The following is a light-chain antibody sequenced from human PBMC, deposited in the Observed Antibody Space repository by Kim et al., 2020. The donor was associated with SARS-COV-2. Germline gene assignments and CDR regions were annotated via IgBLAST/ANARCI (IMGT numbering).Light chain of an antibody. CDR3: NSRDSNDNVV. CDR2: CKN. J-gene: IGLJ2*01. CDR1: NLRSYY. V-gene: IGLV3-19*01. Sequence: VSWGQTFRITGQRDNLRSYYATWNQQEPGQTPILVSYCKNDRTSVIPDRFSGPSSGNTASVNITRAHAEVEADYYCNSRDSNDNVVFGGGTSLTVL.